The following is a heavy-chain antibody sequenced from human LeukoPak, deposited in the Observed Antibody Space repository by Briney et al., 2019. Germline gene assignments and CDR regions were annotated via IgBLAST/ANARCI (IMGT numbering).Heavy chain of an antibody. CDR3: ARGKQPSGCYYYYMDG. CDR1: AFTFSSYS. CDR2: ISSSINYR. Sequence: TGGSLRLSCAASAFTFSSYSMNWVRQSPGKGLEWVSFISSSINYRYYADSVKGRFTISRDNAKNTLYLQMNSLRAEDTALYYCARGKQPSGCYYYYMDGGGKGTTVTVS. D-gene: IGHD1-26*01. V-gene: IGHV3-21*04. J-gene: IGHJ6*03.